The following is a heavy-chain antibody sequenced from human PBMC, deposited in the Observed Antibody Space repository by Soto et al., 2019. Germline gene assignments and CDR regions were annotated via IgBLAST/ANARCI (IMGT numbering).Heavy chain of an antibody. J-gene: IGHJ5*02. CDR2: IYYSGST. Sequence: QLQLQESGPGLVKPSETLSPTCTVSGGSISSSSYYWGWIRQPPGKGLEWIGSIYYSGSTYYNPSLKSRVTISVDTSKNQFSLKLSSVTAADTAVYYCARHEQQQLVPRGYNWFDPWGQGTLVTVSS. D-gene: IGHD6-13*01. V-gene: IGHV4-39*01. CDR1: GGSISSSSYY. CDR3: ARHEQQQLVPRGYNWFDP.